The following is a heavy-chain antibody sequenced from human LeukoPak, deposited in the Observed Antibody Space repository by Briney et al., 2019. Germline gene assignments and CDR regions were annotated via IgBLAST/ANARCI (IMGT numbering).Heavy chain of an antibody. Sequence: GGSLRLSCAASVFTFSSYWMSWVRQAPGKGLEWVANIKQDGSEKYYVDSVKGRFTISRDNAKNSLYLQMNSLRAEDTAVYYCTRDLGATDFDYWGQGTLVTVSS. D-gene: IGHD1-26*01. V-gene: IGHV3-7*01. CDR1: VFTFSSYW. J-gene: IGHJ4*02. CDR3: TRDLGATDFDY. CDR2: IKQDGSEK.